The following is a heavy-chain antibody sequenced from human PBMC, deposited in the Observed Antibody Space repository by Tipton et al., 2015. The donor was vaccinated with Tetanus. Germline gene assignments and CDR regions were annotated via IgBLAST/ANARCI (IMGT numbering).Heavy chain of an antibody. CDR3: ATGRTLDY. Sequence: GSLRLSCAASGFTFSSHWMNWVRQAPGKGLEWLSSISSTSSYIYYSDSVKGRFTVSRDNAKNSLSLQMKSLGDEDTAVYYCATGRTLDYWGQGTRVTV. D-gene: IGHD1-26*01. CDR2: ISSTSSYI. V-gene: IGHV3-21*01. CDR1: GFTFSSHW. J-gene: IGHJ4*02.